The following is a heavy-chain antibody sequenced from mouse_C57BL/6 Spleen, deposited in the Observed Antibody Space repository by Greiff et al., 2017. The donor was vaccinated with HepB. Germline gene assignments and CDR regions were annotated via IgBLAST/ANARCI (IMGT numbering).Heavy chain of an antibody. V-gene: IGHV3-6*01. J-gene: IGHJ4*01. CDR1: GYSITSGYY. CDR2: ISYDGSN. CDR3: ARGHYDYAMDY. Sequence: ESGPGLVKPSQSLSLTCSVTGYSITSGYYWNWIRQFPGNKLEWMGYISYDGSNNYNPSLKNRISITRDTSKNQFFLKLNSVTTEDTATYYCARGHYDYAMDYWGQGTSVTVSS. D-gene: IGHD1-1*01.